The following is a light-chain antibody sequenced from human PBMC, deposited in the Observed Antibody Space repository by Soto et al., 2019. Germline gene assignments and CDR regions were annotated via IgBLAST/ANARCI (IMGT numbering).Light chain of an antibody. CDR3: QQYNNSPRT. CDR1: QSVSSN. J-gene: IGKJ1*01. V-gene: IGKV3-15*01. CDR2: GAS. Sequence: EIVMTQSPGTLSVSPGERATLSCRASQSVSSNLAWYQQKPGQAPRLLIYGASTRATGIPARFSGSRSGTEFTLTISSLQSEDFAVYYCQQYNNSPRTFSQGTKVEIK.